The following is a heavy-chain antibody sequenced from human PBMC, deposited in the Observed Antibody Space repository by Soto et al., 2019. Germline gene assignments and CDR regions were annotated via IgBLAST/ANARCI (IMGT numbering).Heavy chain of an antibody. J-gene: IGHJ6*02. Sequence: GGSLRLSCAASGFTFSSYIMNWVRQAPGKGLEYVSGISNNGAHTDYAKSVKGRFTISRDNSENTLYLQMGSLRAEDMALYYCTKQKGDSRTYNGMDVWGQGTTVTVSS. CDR2: ISNNGAHT. D-gene: IGHD2-21*02. CDR3: TKQKGDSRTYNGMDV. V-gene: IGHV3-64*01. CDR1: GFTFSSYI.